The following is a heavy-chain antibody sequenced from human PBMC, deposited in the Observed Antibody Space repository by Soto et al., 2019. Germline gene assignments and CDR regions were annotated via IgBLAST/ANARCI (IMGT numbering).Heavy chain of an antibody. D-gene: IGHD5-12*01. Sequence: ASVKVSCKASGYTFTGYYMHWVRQAPGQGLEWMGWINPNSGGTNYAQKFQGWVTMTRDTSISTAYMELSRLRSDDTAVYYCARDRGRGYSGYDFDYWGQGQWSPSPQ. V-gene: IGHV1-2*04. J-gene: IGHJ4*02. CDR3: ARDRGRGYSGYDFDY. CDR2: INPNSGGT. CDR1: GYTFTGYY.